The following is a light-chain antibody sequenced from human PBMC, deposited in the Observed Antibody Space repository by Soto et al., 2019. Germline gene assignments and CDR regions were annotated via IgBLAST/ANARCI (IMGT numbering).Light chain of an antibody. CDR3: QSYDSTNQGV. Sequence: NFMLTQPHSVSESPGKTVTISCTRSSGSIANNYVQWYQQRPGSAPTAVIHEDDQRPSGVSDRFSGSIDRSSNSASLTISGLKTEDEADSYCQSYDSTNQGVFGGGTKVTVL. J-gene: IGLJ2*01. CDR2: EDD. V-gene: IGLV6-57*03. CDR1: SGSIANNY.